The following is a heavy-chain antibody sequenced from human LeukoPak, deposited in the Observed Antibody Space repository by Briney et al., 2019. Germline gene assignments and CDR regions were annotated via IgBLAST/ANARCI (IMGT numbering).Heavy chain of an antibody. Sequence: PGGSLRLSCAASGFTFSSYEMHWVRQAPGKGLEWISYISSSSSTIYYADSVKGRFTISRDNDKNSLYLQMNSLRAEDTAVYYCARVHYNTAMVDIDYWGQGTLVTVSS. J-gene: IGHJ4*02. CDR3: ARVHYNTAMVDIDY. V-gene: IGHV3-48*03. CDR2: ISSSSSTI. D-gene: IGHD5-18*01. CDR1: GFTFSSYE.